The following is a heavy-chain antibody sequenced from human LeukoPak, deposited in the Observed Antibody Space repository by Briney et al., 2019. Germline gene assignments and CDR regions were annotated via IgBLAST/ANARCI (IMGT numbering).Heavy chain of an antibody. CDR2: IYHAGST. J-gene: IGHJ4*02. D-gene: IGHD5-24*01. Sequence: SETLSLTCTVSGYSISSGYYWGWIRQSPGKGLEWIGSIYHAGSTFHNPSLKSRVTISVDTSKNQISLKVNSVTAADTAVYYCARVPPVETATTYFDYWGQGTLVTVSS. V-gene: IGHV4-38-2*02. CDR3: ARVPPVETATTYFDY. CDR1: GYSISSGYY.